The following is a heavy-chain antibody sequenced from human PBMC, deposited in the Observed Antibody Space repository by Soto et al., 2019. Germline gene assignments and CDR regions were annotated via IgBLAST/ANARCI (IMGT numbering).Heavy chain of an antibody. CDR2: IYPGDSDT. Sequence: PGESLKISCKGSGYSFTSYWIGWVRQMPGKGLEWMGIIYPGDSDTRYSPSFQGQVTISADKSISTAYLQWSSLKASDTAMYYCARHSRVDIVALQGWSDPWGQGTLVTVSS. D-gene: IGHD5-12*01. J-gene: IGHJ5*02. V-gene: IGHV5-51*01. CDR1: GYSFTSYW. CDR3: ARHSRVDIVALQGWSDP.